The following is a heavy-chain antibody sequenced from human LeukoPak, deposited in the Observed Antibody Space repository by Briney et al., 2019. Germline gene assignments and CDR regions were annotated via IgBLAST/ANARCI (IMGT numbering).Heavy chain of an antibody. CDR3: AISVAGTVGLNWFDP. J-gene: IGHJ5*02. CDR2: IYPGDSDT. CDR1: GYSFTSYW. D-gene: IGHD6-19*01. V-gene: IGHV5-51*01. Sequence: GESLKISCKGSGYSFTSYWIGWVRQMPGKGLEWMGIIYPGDSDTRYSPSFQGQATISADKSISTAYLQWSSLKASDTAMYYCAISVAGTVGLNWFDPWGQGTLFTVSS.